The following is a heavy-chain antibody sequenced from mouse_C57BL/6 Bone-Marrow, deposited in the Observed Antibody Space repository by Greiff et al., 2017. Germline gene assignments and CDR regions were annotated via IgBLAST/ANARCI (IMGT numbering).Heavy chain of an antibody. D-gene: IGHD1-1*01. CDR3: ARDYYGSSLFAY. Sequence: VQLQQPGAELVMPGASVKLSCKASGYTFTSYWMHWVKQRPGQGLEWIGEIDPSDSYTNYNQKFKGKSTLTVDKSSSTAYMQRSSLTSEDSAVYYCARDYYGSSLFAYWGQGTLVTVSA. CDR2: IDPSDSYT. V-gene: IGHV1-69*01. CDR1: GYTFTSYW. J-gene: IGHJ3*01.